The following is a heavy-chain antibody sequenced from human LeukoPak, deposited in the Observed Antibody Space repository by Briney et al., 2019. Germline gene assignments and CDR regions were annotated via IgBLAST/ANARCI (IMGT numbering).Heavy chain of an antibody. J-gene: IGHJ4*02. CDR2: ISSSSYL. Sequence: PGGSLRLSCAASGFTFSSYSMNWVRQAPGKGLEWVSSISSSSYLYYADSVKGRFTISRDNAKNSLYLQMNSLRAEDTAVYYCARDRSSYDILTGYYNPRFDYWGQGTLVTVSS. CDR3: ARDRSSYDILTGYYNPRFDY. V-gene: IGHV3-21*01. D-gene: IGHD3-9*01. CDR1: GFTFSSYS.